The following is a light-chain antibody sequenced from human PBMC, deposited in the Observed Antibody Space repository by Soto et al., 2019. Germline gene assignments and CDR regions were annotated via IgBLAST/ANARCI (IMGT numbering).Light chain of an antibody. CDR3: VAWDDSLSGRV. J-gene: IGLJ3*02. CDR2: RNN. V-gene: IGLV1-47*01. CDR1: SSNIESNY. Sequence: QSALTQPPSASGTPGQRVTISCSGSSSNIESNYVYWYQQLPGAAPKLLIYRNNQRPSGVPDRFSGSKSGTSASLAISGLRSEDEADYYCVAWDDSLSGRVFGGGTKLTVL.